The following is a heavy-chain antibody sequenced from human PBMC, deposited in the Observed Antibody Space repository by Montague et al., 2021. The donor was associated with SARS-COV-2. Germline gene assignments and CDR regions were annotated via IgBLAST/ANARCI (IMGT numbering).Heavy chain of an antibody. CDR2: ISYDGSNK. CDR3: ARAAQKQYVLLWFGELLHDAFDI. J-gene: IGHJ3*02. Sequence: SLRLSCAASEFTFSSYAMHWVRQAPGKGLEWVAVISYDGSNKYYADSXXGRFTISRDNSKNTLYLQMNSLRAEDTAVYYCARAAQKQYVLLWFGELLHDAFDIWGQGTMVTVSS. CDR1: EFTFSSYA. D-gene: IGHD3-10*01. V-gene: IGHV3-30-3*01.